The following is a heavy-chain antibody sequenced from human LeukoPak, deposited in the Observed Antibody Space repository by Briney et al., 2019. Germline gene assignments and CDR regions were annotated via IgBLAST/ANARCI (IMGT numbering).Heavy chain of an antibody. V-gene: IGHV3-20*04. CDR2: INWNGGST. D-gene: IGHD3-10*01. CDR1: GFTFDDYG. J-gene: IGHJ4*02. Sequence: GGSLRLSCAASGFTFDDYGMSWVRQAPGKGLEWVSGINWNGGSTGYADSVKGRFTISRDNAKNSVYLQMNSLRVEDTAVYFCARSGFSAYDNWGQGTLVTVSS. CDR3: ARSGFSAYDN.